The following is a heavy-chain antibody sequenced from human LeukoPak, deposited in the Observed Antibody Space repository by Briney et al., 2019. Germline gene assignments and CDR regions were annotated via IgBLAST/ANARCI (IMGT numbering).Heavy chain of an antibody. CDR2: IIPILGIA. V-gene: IGHV1-69*04. CDR3: AREVAVAGFGDYFDY. D-gene: IGHD6-19*01. J-gene: IGHJ4*02. Sequence: ASVKVSCKASGGTLSSYAISWVRQAPGQGLEWMGRIIPILGIANYAQKFQGRVTITADKSTSTAYMELSSLRSEDTAVYYCAREVAVAGFGDYFDYWGQGTLVTVSS. CDR1: GGTLSSYA.